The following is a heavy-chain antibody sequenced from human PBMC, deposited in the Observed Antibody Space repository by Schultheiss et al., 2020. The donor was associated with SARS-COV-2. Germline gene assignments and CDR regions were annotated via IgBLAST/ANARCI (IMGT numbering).Heavy chain of an antibody. D-gene: IGHD4-11*01. Sequence: SVKVSCKASGGTFSSYAISWVRQAPGQGLGWMGGIIPIFGTANYAQKFQGRVTRTADESTSTAYMELSGLRSDDTAIYYCAREQWHYSYWGQGSLVTVSS. CDR3: AREQWHYSY. CDR2: IIPIFGTA. CDR1: GGTFSSYA. V-gene: IGHV1-69*13. J-gene: IGHJ4*02.